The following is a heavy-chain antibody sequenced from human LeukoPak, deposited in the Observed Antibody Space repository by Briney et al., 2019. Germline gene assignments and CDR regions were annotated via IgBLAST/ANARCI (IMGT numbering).Heavy chain of an antibody. Sequence: SETLSLTCTVSGGSISSYYWSWIRQPPGKGLEWIGYIYYSGSTNYNPSLKSRVTISVDTSKNQFSLKLSSVTAADTAVYYCARDRIAVAGTDYYYYMDVWGKGTTATVSS. CDR2: IYYSGST. D-gene: IGHD6-19*01. CDR1: GGSISSYY. V-gene: IGHV4-59*01. CDR3: ARDRIAVAGTDYYYYMDV. J-gene: IGHJ6*03.